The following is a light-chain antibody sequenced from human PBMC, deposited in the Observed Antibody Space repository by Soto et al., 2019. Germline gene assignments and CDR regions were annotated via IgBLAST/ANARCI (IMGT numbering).Light chain of an antibody. Sequence: EIVMTQSPATLSVSPGERATLSCRASQSVSSNLAWYQQKPGQAPRLLIYGASTRATGIPARFSGSGSGTEFTLTISGLQSDDFAVYYCQHYNNWPPVTFGPGTKVDIK. CDR1: QSVSSN. V-gene: IGKV3-15*01. CDR3: QHYNNWPPVT. CDR2: GAS. J-gene: IGKJ3*01.